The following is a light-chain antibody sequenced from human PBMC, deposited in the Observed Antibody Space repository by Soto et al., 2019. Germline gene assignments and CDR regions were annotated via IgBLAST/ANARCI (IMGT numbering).Light chain of an antibody. CDR3: QQYGSSPWT. V-gene: IGKV3-20*01. J-gene: IGKJ1*01. Sequence: EIVLTQSPGTLSLSPGERATLSCRASQSVSSSYLAWYQQKPGQAPRLLIYGASSRATGTPDRFSGSGSGADFTLTISRLEPEGFAVYYCQQYGSSPWTFGQGTKVEIK. CDR2: GAS. CDR1: QSVSSSY.